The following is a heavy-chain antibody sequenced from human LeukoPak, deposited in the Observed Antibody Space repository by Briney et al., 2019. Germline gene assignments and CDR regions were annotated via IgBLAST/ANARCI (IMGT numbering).Heavy chain of an antibody. V-gene: IGHV3-7*03. Sequence: GGSLRLSCAASGFTFSHYYMSWVRQAPGKGLEWVANIKQDGSEQFYLDSVKGRFTISRDNAKNALYLQMHSLRVDDTAVYYCAGGQEIVLLDYWGQGTLVTVSS. D-gene: IGHD2-8*01. CDR1: GFTFSHYY. CDR3: AGGQEIVLLDY. CDR2: IKQDGSEQ. J-gene: IGHJ4*02.